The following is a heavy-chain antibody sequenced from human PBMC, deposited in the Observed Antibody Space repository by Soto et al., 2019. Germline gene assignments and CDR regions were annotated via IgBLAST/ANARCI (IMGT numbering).Heavy chain of an antibody. D-gene: IGHD3-16*01. J-gene: IGHJ4*02. CDR1: GFTCNKYS. CDR3: AKTPGVSALITSFDH. Sequence: QLRGSLRPSCVASGFTCNKYSLAWVRQAPGKGLEWVSAISGSGASTYGADSVKGRFTISRDYSNNTLSLQMNSLRAEDTAVYYCAKTPGVSALITSFDHWGQGTPVTVSS. CDR2: ISGSGAST. V-gene: IGHV3-23*01.